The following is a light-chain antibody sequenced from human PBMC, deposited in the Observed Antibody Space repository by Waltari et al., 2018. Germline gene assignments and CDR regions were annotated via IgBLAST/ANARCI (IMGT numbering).Light chain of an antibody. V-gene: IGKV1-39*01. J-gene: IGKJ4*01. CDR2: TSS. CDR1: QKINAY. Sequence: DIQMTQSPSSLSASIGDRVTITCRASQKINAYVNWYQQKPGRAPNFLIYTSSTLQTGVPSRFSATGYDTDFTLTISSLQPEEMATYYCQQSFSIPVTFGGGTKVEF. CDR3: QQSFSIPVT.